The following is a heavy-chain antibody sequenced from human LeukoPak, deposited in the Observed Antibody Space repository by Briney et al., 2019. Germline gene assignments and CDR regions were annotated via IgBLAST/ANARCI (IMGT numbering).Heavy chain of an antibody. D-gene: IGHD5-18*01. Sequence: PSETLSLTCTVSGVSISSSSYYWGWIRQPPGKGLEWIGSIYYSGTTYYNPSLKSRATISVDTSKNQFSLKLTSVTAADTAVYYCADTSYYYYYMDVWGKGTTVTVSS. V-gene: IGHV4-39*01. J-gene: IGHJ6*03. CDR1: GVSISSSSYY. CDR3: ADTSYYYYYMDV. CDR2: IYYSGTT.